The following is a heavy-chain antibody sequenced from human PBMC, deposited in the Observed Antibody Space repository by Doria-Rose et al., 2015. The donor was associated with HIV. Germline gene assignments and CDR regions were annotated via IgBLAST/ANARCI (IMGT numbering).Heavy chain of an antibody. J-gene: IGHJ4*02. V-gene: IGHV3-74*03. CDR3: TWTGSDH. CDR1: GFTFNKYW. D-gene: IGHD2-8*02. Sequence: VQLQESGGGLVHPGGSLRLSCAASGFTFNKYWMNWVRQAPGKGLVWVSNINSDGSEAKYADSVRGRFTISRESAENTVYLQMNNLRVEDTAVYYCTWTGSDHWGQGTLVTVSS. CDR2: INSDGSEA.